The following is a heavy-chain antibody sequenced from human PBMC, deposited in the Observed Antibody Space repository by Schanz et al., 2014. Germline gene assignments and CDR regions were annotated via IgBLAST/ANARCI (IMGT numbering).Heavy chain of an antibody. CDR3: VTEKRMESGTWAKAFDI. J-gene: IGHJ3*02. CDR1: GYTFTSYY. Sequence: QVQLVQSGAEVKKPGASVKVSCKASGYTFTSYYMHWVRQAPGQGLEWMGIINPSSGTTRIAQNFQGRLTVTRDTSTTTVYMELSSLRSDDTAMYYCVTEKRMESGTWAKAFDIWGQGTWVTVSS. D-gene: IGHD3-3*01. V-gene: IGHV1-46*01. CDR2: INPSSGTT.